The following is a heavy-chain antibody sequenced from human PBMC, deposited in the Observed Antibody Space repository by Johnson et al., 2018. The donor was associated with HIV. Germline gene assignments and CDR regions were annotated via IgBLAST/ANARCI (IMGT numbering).Heavy chain of an antibody. V-gene: IGHV3-30*19. CDR3: ARDRPSGWPDAFDI. CDR1: GFTFSSYG. CDR2: IWYDGSNK. J-gene: IGHJ3*02. D-gene: IGHD6-19*01. Sequence: QVQLVESGGGVVQPGRSLRLSCAASGFTFSSYGMQWVRQAPGKGLEWVAVIWYDGSNKYYADSVKGRFTISRDNSKNTLYLQMNSLRAEDTAVYYCARDRPSGWPDAFDIWGQGTMVTVSP.